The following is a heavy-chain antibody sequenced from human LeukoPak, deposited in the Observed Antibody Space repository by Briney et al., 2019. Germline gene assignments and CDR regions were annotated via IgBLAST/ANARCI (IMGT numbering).Heavy chain of an antibody. Sequence: PSETQSLTCTVSGGSISSYYWSWIRQPPGKGLEWIGYIYYSGSTNYNPSLKSRVTMSVDTSKNQFSLKLSSVTAADTAVYYCARESYCSGGSCSYGMDVWGQGTTVTVSS. D-gene: IGHD2-15*01. CDR1: GGSISSYY. CDR3: ARESYCSGGSCSYGMDV. J-gene: IGHJ6*02. V-gene: IGHV4-59*01. CDR2: IYYSGST.